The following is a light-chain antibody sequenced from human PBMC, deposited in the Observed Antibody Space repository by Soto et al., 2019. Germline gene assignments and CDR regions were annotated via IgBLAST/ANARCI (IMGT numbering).Light chain of an antibody. CDR3: QQHGT. J-gene: IGKJ1*01. Sequence: DIVFTHAPGTLSLSQGERATVSCRASQSVSSSYLAWYQQKPGQVPRLLIYGASSRATGIPDRFSGSGSGTDFTLTISSLQPEDFETYYCQQHGTFGQGTKVEI. V-gene: IGKV3-20*01. CDR2: GAS. CDR1: QSVSSSY.